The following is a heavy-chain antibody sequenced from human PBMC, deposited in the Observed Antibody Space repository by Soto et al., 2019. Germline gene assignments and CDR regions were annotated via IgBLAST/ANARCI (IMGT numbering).Heavy chain of an antibody. D-gene: IGHD3-10*01. CDR1: GFTFTNAW. CDR2: IKSTPDGGTT. V-gene: IGHV3-15*01. CDR3: TTGRSVLVRGISTY. J-gene: IGHJ4*02. Sequence: EVQLVESGGGLVKPGGSLRLSCAASGFTFTNAWMNWVRQAPGKGLEWVGRIKSTPDGGTTDYGAPVKGRFTISRDDSKDTLYLQMNSLKNEDTAVYYCTTGRSVLVRGISTYWGLGTRVTVSP.